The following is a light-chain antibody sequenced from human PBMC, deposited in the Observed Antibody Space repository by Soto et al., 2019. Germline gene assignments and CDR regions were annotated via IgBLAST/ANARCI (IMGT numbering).Light chain of an antibody. CDR2: KVS. Sequence: VVLTQSPLSLPVTLGQPASISCRSSQSLVYRDGNTYLNWFQQRPGQSPRRLIYKVSDRDSGVPDRFSGSGSGTDFTMKMSRGEAEDVGVYYCMQGAHWPPYSFGQGTKLEIK. CDR3: MQGAHWPPYS. J-gene: IGKJ2*03. V-gene: IGKV2-30*01. CDR1: QSLVYRDGNTY.